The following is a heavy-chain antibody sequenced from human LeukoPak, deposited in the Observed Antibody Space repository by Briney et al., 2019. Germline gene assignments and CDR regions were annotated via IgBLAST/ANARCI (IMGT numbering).Heavy chain of an antibody. CDR3: AKDLIRRAADYNWFDP. CDR2: ISYDGSNK. J-gene: IGHJ5*02. D-gene: IGHD6-13*01. V-gene: IGHV3-30*18. Sequence: PGGSLRLSCAASGFTFSSYGMHWVRRAPGKGLEWGAVISYDGSNKYYADSVKGRFTISRDNSKHTLYLQMNSLRAEDTAVYYCAKDLIRRAADYNWFDPWGQGTLVTVSS. CDR1: GFTFSSYG.